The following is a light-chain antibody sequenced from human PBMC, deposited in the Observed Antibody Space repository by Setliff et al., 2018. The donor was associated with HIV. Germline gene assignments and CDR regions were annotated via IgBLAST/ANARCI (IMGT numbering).Light chain of an antibody. CDR1: SSDVGGYNY. Sequence: QSVLTQPASVSGSPGQSITISCTGTSSDVGGYNYVSWYQQHPGKAPTLMIYDVSNRPSGVSNRFSGSKSGNTASLTISGLQAEDGADYYCSSYTSSSTYVVGTGTKVTVL. J-gene: IGLJ1*01. V-gene: IGLV2-14*03. CDR3: SSYTSSSTYV. CDR2: DVS.